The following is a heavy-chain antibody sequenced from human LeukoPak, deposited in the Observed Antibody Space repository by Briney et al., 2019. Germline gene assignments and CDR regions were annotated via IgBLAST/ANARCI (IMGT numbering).Heavy chain of an antibody. D-gene: IGHD2-21*02. CDR3: AKERYCGGDCWLPWLDY. J-gene: IGHJ4*02. V-gene: IGHV1-69*04. CDR2: IIPILGIA. CDR1: GGTFSSYA. Sequence: SVKVSCKASGGTFSSYAISWVRQAPGQGLEWMGRIIPILGIANYAQKFQGRVTITADKSTSTAYMELSSLRSEDTAVYYCAKERYCGGDCWLPWLDYWGQGTLVTVSS.